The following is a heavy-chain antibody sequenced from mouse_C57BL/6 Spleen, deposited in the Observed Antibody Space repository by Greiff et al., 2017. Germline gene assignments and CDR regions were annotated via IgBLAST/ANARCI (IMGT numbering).Heavy chain of an antibody. CDR2: IRPNSGST. J-gene: IGHJ1*03. D-gene: IGHD1-1*01. V-gene: IGHV1-64*01. CDR3: AISGLDYGSSYDWYFDV. CDR1: GYTFTSYW. Sequence: QVHVKQPGAELVKPGASVKLSCKASGYTFTSYWMHWVKQRPGQGLEWIGMIRPNSGSTNYNEKFKSKATLTVDKSSSTAYMQLSSLTSEDSAVYYCAISGLDYGSSYDWYFDVWGTGTTVTVSS.